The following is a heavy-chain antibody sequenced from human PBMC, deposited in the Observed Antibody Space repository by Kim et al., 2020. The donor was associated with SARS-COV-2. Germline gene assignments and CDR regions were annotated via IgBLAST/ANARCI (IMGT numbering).Heavy chain of an antibody. V-gene: IGHV4-61*02. CDR3: ARGRYSSSWDNYYYYGLDV. J-gene: IGHJ6*02. CDR2: AYINGNT. Sequence: SETLSLTCTVSGASITSGTYYWNWIRQPAGKGLEWIGRAYINGNTNYNPSLKSRVTISIDTSKKQFSLKLSSVTAADTAVYYCARGRYSSSWDNYYYYGLDVWGQGTTVTVS. D-gene: IGHD6-13*01. CDR1: GASITSGTYY.